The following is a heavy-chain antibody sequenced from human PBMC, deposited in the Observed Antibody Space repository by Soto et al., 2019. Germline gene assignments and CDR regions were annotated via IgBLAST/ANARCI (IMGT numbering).Heavy chain of an antibody. CDR2: IGGSGSST. CDR1: GFTFSSYA. D-gene: IGHD3-22*01. V-gene: IGHV3-23*01. Sequence: GGSLRLSCTASGFTFSSYAMSWVRQAPGTGLEWVSTIGGSGSSTFYANSAKGRFTISRDNSKNTLYLQMSSLRAEDTAIFYCTTDSYSTMIVVRFDYWGHGTLVTVSS. CDR3: TTDSYSTMIVVRFDY. J-gene: IGHJ4*01.